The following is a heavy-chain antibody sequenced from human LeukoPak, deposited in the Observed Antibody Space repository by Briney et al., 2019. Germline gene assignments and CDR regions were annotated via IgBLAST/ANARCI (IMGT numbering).Heavy chain of an antibody. D-gene: IGHD2-15*01. CDR2: IYHSGNT. J-gene: IGHJ4*02. Sequence: SETLSLTCGVSGSSISSGNYWGWIRQPPGQGLEWIGTIYHSGNTYYNPSLKSRVTLSVDTSKNQFSLNLNSVTAADTAVYFCARGGFCSGPTCYSLWFWGPGTLVTVS. V-gene: IGHV4-38-2*01. CDR1: GSSISSGNY. CDR3: ARGGFCSGPTCYSLWF.